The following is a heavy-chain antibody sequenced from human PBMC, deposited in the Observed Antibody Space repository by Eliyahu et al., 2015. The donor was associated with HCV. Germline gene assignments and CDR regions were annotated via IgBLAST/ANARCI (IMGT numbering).Heavy chain of an antibody. CDR2: VFYSGTT. Sequence: QLQESGPRLVKPSETLSLTCTVSGDSITSASYHWAWIRQPPGEGLDWIDSVFYSGTTYYNPSLKSRVIISVDTSNNQFFLKLTSMTAADTAVYYCARFYGTGFDYWGQGILVTVSS. CDR3: ARFYGTGFDY. D-gene: IGHD2/OR15-2a*01. CDR1: GDSITSASYH. J-gene: IGHJ4*02. V-gene: IGHV4-39*01.